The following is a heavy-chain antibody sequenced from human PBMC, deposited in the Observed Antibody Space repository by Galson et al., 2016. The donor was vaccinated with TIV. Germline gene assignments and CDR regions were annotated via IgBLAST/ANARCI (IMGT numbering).Heavy chain of an antibody. CDR3: ARYEAAAGTYYFDY. CDR1: GGSLSRYY. CDR2: IYANGNT. D-gene: IGHD6-13*01. V-gene: IGHV4-4*07. Sequence: ETLSLTCTVTGGSLSRYYWSWIRQSAGKGLEWIGRIYANGNTGYHPSFKSRVTMSLDTSKTQFSLKLSSVTAADTATYYCARYEAAAGTYYFDYWGQGTLVTVSS. J-gene: IGHJ4*02.